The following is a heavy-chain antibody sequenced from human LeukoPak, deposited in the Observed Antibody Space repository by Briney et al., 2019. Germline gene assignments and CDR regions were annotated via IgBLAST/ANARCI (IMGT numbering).Heavy chain of an antibody. Sequence: PGGSLRLSCAASGFTFSSYAMSWVRQAPGKGLEWVSDINGSGGSTYYADSVKGRFTISRDNSKNTLYLQMNSLRAEDTAVYYCARVTYGSGTYGAFDYWGQGTLVTVSS. V-gene: IGHV3-23*01. D-gene: IGHD3-10*01. CDR1: GFTFSSYA. CDR2: INGSGGST. J-gene: IGHJ4*02. CDR3: ARVTYGSGTYGAFDY.